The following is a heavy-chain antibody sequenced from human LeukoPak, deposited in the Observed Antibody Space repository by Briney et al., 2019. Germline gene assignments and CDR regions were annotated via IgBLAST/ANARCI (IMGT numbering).Heavy chain of an antibody. CDR1: GGSTSSYY. V-gene: IGHV4-4*07. D-gene: IGHD4-17*01. CDR3: ARDATTVTTWYFDL. Sequence: SETLSLTCTVSGGSTSSYYWSWIRQPAGKGLEWIGRIYTSGSTNYNPSLKSRVTMSVDTSKNQFSLKLSSVTAADTAVYYCARDATTVTTWYFDLWGRGTLVTVSS. J-gene: IGHJ2*01. CDR2: IYTSGST.